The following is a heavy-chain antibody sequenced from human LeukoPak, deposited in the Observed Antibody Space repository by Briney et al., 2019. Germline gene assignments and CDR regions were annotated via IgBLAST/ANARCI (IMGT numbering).Heavy chain of an antibody. J-gene: IGHJ6*02. Sequence: PSETLSLTCSVSGGSINNHYWSWIRQPPGRGLEWIGFVSHSGSTSYNPSFKSRVTISVDTSDNQFSLRVNSVTAADTAVYYCARLSRIAAAGAYDYHSLDVWGQGTTVTVSS. V-gene: IGHV4-59*11. CDR3: ARLSRIAAAGAYDYHSLDV. CDR1: GGSINNHY. CDR2: VSHSGST. D-gene: IGHD6-13*01.